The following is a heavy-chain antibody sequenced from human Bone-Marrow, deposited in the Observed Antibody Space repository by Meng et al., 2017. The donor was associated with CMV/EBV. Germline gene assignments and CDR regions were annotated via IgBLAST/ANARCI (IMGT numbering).Heavy chain of an antibody. V-gene: IGHV1-18*01. CDR2: ISTYNGDT. D-gene: IGHD2-2*01. CDR3: ARHYCSSTTCYGYFDY. Sequence: ASVKVSCKASGYTFMGYDMRWVRQAPGQGLEWMGWISTYNGDTNYAQKLQGRVTMTTDTSTSTVYMELRSLRSDDTAVYYCARHYCSSTTCYGYFDYWGQGTLVTVSS. J-gene: IGHJ4*02. CDR1: GYTFMGYD.